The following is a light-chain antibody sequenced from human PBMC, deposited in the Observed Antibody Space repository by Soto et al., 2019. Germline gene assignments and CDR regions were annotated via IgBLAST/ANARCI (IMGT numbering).Light chain of an antibody. CDR3: SSYIDSSTRV. CDR2: EVS. Sequence: QSVLTQPASVSGSPGQSITISCTGTSSDVGGYDYVSWYQQHPGKAPKLMIYEVSNRPSGVSNRFSASKSGNTASLAISGLQAEDEADYYCSSYIDSSTRVFGTGTKATVL. J-gene: IGLJ1*01. CDR1: SSDVGGYDY. V-gene: IGLV2-14*01.